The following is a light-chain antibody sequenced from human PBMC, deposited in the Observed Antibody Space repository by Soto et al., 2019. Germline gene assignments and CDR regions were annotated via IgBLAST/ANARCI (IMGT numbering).Light chain of an antibody. CDR3: SSHAGNTLVV. Sequence: QSVLTQPASVSGSPGQSITISCTGTSSDVGGYNYVSWYQQHPGKAPKLMIYEVSNRPSGVSNRFSGSKSGNTASLTISGLQPEDEADYYCSSHAGNTLVVFGGGTKLTVL. J-gene: IGLJ2*01. CDR1: SSDVGGYNY. CDR2: EVS. V-gene: IGLV2-14*01.